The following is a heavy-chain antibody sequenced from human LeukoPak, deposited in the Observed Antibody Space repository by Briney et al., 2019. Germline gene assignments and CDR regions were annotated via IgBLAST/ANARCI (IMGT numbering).Heavy chain of an antibody. CDR3: ARQYYDSSGYYPWYFDY. D-gene: IGHD3-22*01. V-gene: IGHV4-39*01. Sequence: SETLSLTCTVSGGSFSSTTYYWGWIRQPPRKGLEWIGSVYYSGSTYYNQSLKSRVTISVDTSKNQFSLKLTSVTAADTAVYYCARQYYDSSGYYPWYFDYWGQGTLVTVSS. CDR1: GGSFSSTTYY. CDR2: VYYSGST. J-gene: IGHJ4*02.